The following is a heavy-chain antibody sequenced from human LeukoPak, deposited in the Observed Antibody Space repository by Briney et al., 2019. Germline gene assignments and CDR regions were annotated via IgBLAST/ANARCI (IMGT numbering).Heavy chain of an antibody. J-gene: IGHJ4*02. D-gene: IGHD5-18*01. V-gene: IGHV1-69*05. CDR2: IIPIFGTA. CDR3: ARERDTAMVLPFDY. Sequence: SVKVSCKASGGTFSSYAISWVRQAPGQGFEWMGRIIPIFGTANYAQKFQGRVTITTDESTSTAYMELSSLRSEDTAVYYCARERDTAMVLPFDYWGQGTLVTVSS. CDR1: GGTFSSYA.